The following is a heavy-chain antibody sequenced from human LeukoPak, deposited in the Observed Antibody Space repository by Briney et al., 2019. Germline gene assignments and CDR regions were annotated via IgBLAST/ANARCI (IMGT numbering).Heavy chain of an antibody. CDR1: RYTFTGYY. J-gene: IGHJ5*02. CDR2: INPNSGGT. D-gene: IGHD1-7*01. CDR3: ARARRNWNYGDNWFDP. Sequence: ASVKVSCKASRYTFTGYYMHWVRQAPGQGLEWMGWINPNSGGTNYAQKFQGRVTMTRDTSISTAYMELSRLRSDDTAVYYCARARRNWNYGDNWFDPWGQGTLVTVSS. V-gene: IGHV1-2*02.